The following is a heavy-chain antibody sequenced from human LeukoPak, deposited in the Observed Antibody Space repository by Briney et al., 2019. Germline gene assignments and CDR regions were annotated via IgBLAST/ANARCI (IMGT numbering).Heavy chain of an antibody. CDR2: INHSGST. V-gene: IGHV4-34*01. J-gene: IGHJ4*02. CDR3: ARAGSVGSSGYGLDY. Sequence: PSETLSLTCAVYGGSFSGYCWSWIRQPPGKGLEWIGEINHSGSTNYNPSLESRVTISVDTSKNQFSLKLSSVTAADTAIYYCARAGSVGSSGYGLDYWGQGTLVTVSS. D-gene: IGHD5-12*01. CDR1: GGSFSGYC.